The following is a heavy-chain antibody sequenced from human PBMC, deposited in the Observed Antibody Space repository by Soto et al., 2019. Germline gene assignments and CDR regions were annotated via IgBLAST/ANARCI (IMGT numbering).Heavy chain of an antibody. CDR2: IYYDGNT. V-gene: IGHV4-39*07. J-gene: IGHJ6*02. CDR1: GDSISSNSHY. Sequence: PSETLSLTCTVSGDSISSNSHYWGWIRQPPGKGLESIANIYYDGNTYYNPSLKSRVTISVDTSKNQFSLKLSSVTAADTAVYYCARDARYYYDSSGYYFAPYYYYYYGMDVWGQGTTVTVSS. CDR3: ARDARYYYDSSGYYFAPYYYYYYGMDV. D-gene: IGHD3-22*01.